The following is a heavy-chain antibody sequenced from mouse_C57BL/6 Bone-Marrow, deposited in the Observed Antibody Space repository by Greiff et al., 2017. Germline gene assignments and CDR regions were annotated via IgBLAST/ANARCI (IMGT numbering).Heavy chain of an antibody. CDR2: ISDGGSYT. V-gene: IGHV5-4*03. J-gene: IGHJ3*01. CDR1: GFTFSSYA. Sequence: EVKVVESGGGLVKPGGSLKLSCAASGFTFSSYAMSWVRQTPEKRLEWVATISDGGSYTYYPDNVKGRFTISRDNAKNNLYLQMSHLKSEDTAMYYCARGRGNYPIFAYWGQGTLVTVSA. D-gene: IGHD2-1*01. CDR3: ARGRGNYPIFAY.